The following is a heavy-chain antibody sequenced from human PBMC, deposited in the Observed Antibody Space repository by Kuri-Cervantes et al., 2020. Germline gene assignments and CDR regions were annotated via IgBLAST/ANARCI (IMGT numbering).Heavy chain of an antibody. Sequence: GESLKISCAASGFTFSSYWMSWVRQAPGKGLEWVANIKQDGSEKYYVDSVKGRFTISRDNAKNSLYLQMNSLRAEDTAVYYCAREFEGAVAATHNEIDYWGQGTLVTVSS. CDR2: IKQDGSEK. CDR3: AREFEGAVAATHNEIDY. J-gene: IGHJ4*02. D-gene: IGHD2-15*01. V-gene: IGHV3-7*01. CDR1: GFTFSSYW.